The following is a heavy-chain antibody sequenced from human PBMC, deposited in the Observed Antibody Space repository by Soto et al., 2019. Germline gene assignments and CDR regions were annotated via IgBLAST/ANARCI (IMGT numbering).Heavy chain of an antibody. Sequence: VESLKISCNGSGDTFPSYWIAWVRQMSGKGLEWMGIIYPGDSETRYSPSFQGKVTISADKSIKTVYLQWSSLKASDTAMYYCARLTYYYDRSGHYTATDDAFDIWGQGTMVTVSS. D-gene: IGHD3-22*01. V-gene: IGHV5-51*01. J-gene: IGHJ3*02. CDR1: GDTFPSYW. CDR3: ARLTYYYDRSGHYTATDDAFDI. CDR2: IYPGDSET.